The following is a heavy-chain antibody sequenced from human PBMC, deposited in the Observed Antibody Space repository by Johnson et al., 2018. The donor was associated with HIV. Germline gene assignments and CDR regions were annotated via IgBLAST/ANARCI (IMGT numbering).Heavy chain of an antibody. CDR3: ARRGVRYAFDI. Sequence: VQLVESGGGLVQPGGSLRLSCAASGFTFSSSWMSWVRQAPGKGLEWVSYISSSGSAIYYADSVKGRFTISRDNAKNSLYLQMNSLRAEDTAVYYCARRGVRYAFDIWGQGTMVTVSS. CDR1: GFTFSSSW. V-gene: IGHV3-48*04. J-gene: IGHJ3*02. D-gene: IGHD3-16*01. CDR2: ISSSGSAI.